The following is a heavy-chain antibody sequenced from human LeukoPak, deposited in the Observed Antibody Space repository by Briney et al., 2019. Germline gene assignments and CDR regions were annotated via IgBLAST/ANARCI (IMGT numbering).Heavy chain of an antibody. J-gene: IGHJ4*02. Sequence: GASVKVSCEASGYTFTSYGISWVRQAPGQGLEWMGWISAYNGNTNYAQKLQGRVTMTTDTSTSTAYMELRSLRSDDTAVYYCARDELGSGDYYGSGSYYNPLDYWGQGTLVTVSS. D-gene: IGHD3-10*01. CDR3: ARDELGSGDYYGSGSYYNPLDY. CDR1: GYTFTSYG. CDR2: ISAYNGNT. V-gene: IGHV1-18*01.